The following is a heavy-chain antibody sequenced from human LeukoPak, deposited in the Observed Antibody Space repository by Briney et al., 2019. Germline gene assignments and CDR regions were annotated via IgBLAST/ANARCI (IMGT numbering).Heavy chain of an antibody. V-gene: IGHV3-33*01. J-gene: IGHJ6*02. CDR1: GFTFSSYG. Sequence: PGRSLRLSCAASGFTFSSYGMHWVRQAPGKGLEWVAVLWYDGSNKYYADSVKGRFTISRDNSKNTLYLQMNSLRAEDTAVYYCARDPYYDFWSGYLYYYYGMDVWGQGTTVTVSS. CDR2: LWYDGSNK. D-gene: IGHD3-3*01. CDR3: ARDPYYDFWSGYLYYYYGMDV.